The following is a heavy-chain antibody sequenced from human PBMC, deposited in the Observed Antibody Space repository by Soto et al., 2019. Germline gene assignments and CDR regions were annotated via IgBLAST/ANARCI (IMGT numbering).Heavy chain of an antibody. V-gene: IGHV1-18*01. Sequence: GASVKVSCKASGYTFTSYGISWVRQAPGQGLEWMGWISAFNGNTYHAQKLQGRVTMTTDTSTSTAYMELRSLRSDDTATYFCARGGYYDTSGSRNYHYYGMNGWGQGTTVTVYS. CDR2: ISAFNGNT. CDR3: ARGGYYDTSGSRNYHYYGMNG. D-gene: IGHD3-9*01. J-gene: IGHJ6*02. CDR1: GYTFTSYG.